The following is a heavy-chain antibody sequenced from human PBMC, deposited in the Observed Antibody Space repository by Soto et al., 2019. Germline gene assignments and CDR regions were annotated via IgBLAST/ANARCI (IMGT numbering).Heavy chain of an antibody. CDR1: GFTFSSYA. CDR3: AKDITIFGVVPYYFDY. V-gene: IGHV3-23*01. J-gene: IGHJ4*02. CDR2: ISGSGGST. D-gene: IGHD3-3*01. Sequence: GGSLRLSCAASGFTFSSYAMSWVRQAPGKGLEWVSAISGSGGSTYYADSVKGRFTISRDNSKNTLYLQMNSLRAEDTAVYYCAKDITIFGVVPYYFDYWGQGTLVTVSS.